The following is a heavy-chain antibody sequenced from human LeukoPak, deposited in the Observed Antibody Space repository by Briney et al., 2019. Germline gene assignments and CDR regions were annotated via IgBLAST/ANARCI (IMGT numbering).Heavy chain of an antibody. CDR3: ASYSGMATIGY. Sequence: SETLSLICTVSGGSLSSSTYYWGWIRQPPGKGLEWIGSIYYSGNTYYNPSLKSRVTISVDTSKNQFSLKLSSVTAADTAVYYCASYSGMATIGYWGQGTLVTVSS. V-gene: IGHV4-39*07. J-gene: IGHJ4*02. CDR1: GGSLSSSTYY. CDR2: IYYSGNT. D-gene: IGHD5-24*01.